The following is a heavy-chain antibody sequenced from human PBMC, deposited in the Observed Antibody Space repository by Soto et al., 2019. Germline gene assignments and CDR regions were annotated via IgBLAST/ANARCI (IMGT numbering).Heavy chain of an antibody. J-gene: IGHJ4*02. CDR2: IISSRRTI. V-gene: IGHV3-48*02. Sequence: EVQLVESGGGLIQPGGSLRLSCAASGFTVSNYSMNCVRQAPGKGLEWFSYIISSRRTIEYAGSVKGRFTIYRDNAKNSLYLQMNSLIDEDTAVYYCAGDVPPPHRASLSHFDYWGQGTLVTVSS. CDR3: AGDVPPPHRASLSHFDY. CDR1: GFTVSNYS.